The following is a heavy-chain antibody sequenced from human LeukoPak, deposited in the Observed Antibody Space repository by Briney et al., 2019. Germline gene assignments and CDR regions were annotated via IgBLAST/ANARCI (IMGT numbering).Heavy chain of an antibody. CDR3: AKKKRELRGFDY. CDR1: GFTFSSYA. CDR2: IGGSGGST. D-gene: IGHD1-7*01. V-gene: IGHV3-23*01. J-gene: IGHJ4*02. Sequence: PGGSLRLSCAASGFTFSSYAMSWVRQAPGKGLEWVSVIGGSGGSTYYADSVKGRFTISRDNSKNTLYLQMNSLRAEDTAVYYCAKKKRELRGFDYWGQGTLVTVSS.